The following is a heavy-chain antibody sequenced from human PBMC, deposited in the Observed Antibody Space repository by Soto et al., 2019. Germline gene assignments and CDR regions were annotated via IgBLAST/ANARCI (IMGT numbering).Heavy chain of an antibody. V-gene: IGHV6-1*01. CDR3: ARMGEIFGVVTRYYYYGMDV. Sequence: QTLSLTCAISGDSVSSNSAAWNWIRQSPSRGLEWLGRTYYRSKWYNDYAVSVKSRITTNPDTSKNQFSLQLNSVTPEDTAVYYCARMGEIFGVVTRYYYYGMDVWGQGTTVTVSS. D-gene: IGHD3-3*01. CDR1: GDSVSSNSAA. J-gene: IGHJ6*02. CDR2: TYYRSKWYN.